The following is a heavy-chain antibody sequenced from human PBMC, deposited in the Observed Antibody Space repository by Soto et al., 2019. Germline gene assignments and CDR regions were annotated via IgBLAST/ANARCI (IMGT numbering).Heavy chain of an antibody. J-gene: IGHJ3*01. V-gene: IGHV5-51*01. CDR2: IYPADSDT. CDR1: GYSFTNYW. Sequence: PGESLKIYCKGSGYSFTNYWIGWVRQMPGKGLEWMGNIYPADSDTRYSPSFQGQVTISADKSISTAYLQWSSLKASDTAMYYCARRIRYHYGRNDAFDFWGQGTMVTVSS. CDR3: ARRIRYHYGRNDAFDF. D-gene: IGHD5-18*01.